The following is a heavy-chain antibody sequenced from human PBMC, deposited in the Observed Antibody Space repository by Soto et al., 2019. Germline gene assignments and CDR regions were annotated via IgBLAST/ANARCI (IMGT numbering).Heavy chain of an antibody. Sequence: QVQLVQSGAEVKKPGPSVKVSCKASGGTFSSYAISWVRQAPGQGLEWMGGIIPISGTATYAQKFQGRDTITADEHTSTAYMELSSRRSQGKAVYYCGRSQGTSTSLEIYYYYYYGMDVWGQGTTVTVSS. J-gene: IGHJ6*02. CDR3: GRSQGTSTSLEIYYYYYYGMDV. D-gene: IGHD2-2*01. CDR1: GGTFSSYA. CDR2: IIPISGTA. V-gene: IGHV1-69*01.